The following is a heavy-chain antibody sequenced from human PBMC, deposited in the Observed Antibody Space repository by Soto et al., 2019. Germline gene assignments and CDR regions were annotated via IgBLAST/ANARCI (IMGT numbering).Heavy chain of an antibody. V-gene: IGHV1-69*12. CDR3: ARLMSAAGTRSFDP. J-gene: IGHJ5*02. CDR2: IIPIFGTA. CDR1: GCTFSSSA. Sequence: QVQLVQSGAEVKKPGSSVKVSCKASGCTFSSSAISWVRQAPGQGLEWMGGIIPIFGTANYAQKFQGRVTITADESTSTAYMDLSSLRSADTAVYYCARLMSAAGTRSFDPGGKGTLVTVSS. D-gene: IGHD6-13*01.